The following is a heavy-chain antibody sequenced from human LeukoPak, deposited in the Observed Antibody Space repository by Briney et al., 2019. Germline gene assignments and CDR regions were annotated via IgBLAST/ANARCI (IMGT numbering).Heavy chain of an antibody. CDR1: GFTFSSYG. CDR2: ISGSSSYI. J-gene: IGHJ4*02. D-gene: IGHD6-19*01. CDR3: ARVEGSSGPKDY. Sequence: GGSLRLSCAASGFTFSSYGMNWVRQAPGKGLEWVSSISGSSSYIDYADSVKGRFTISRDNARKSLYLQMNSLRVEDTAVNYCARVEGSSGPKDYWGQGTLVTVSS. V-gene: IGHV3-21*01.